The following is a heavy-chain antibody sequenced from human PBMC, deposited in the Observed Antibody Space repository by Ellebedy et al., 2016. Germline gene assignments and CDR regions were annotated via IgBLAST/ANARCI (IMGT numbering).Heavy chain of an antibody. Sequence: ETLSLTCEASGFTFRSSDMHWVRQVIGKGLEWVSAIGTADDTYYSDSVKGRFTISRENAKNSLFLQMNSLGAGDTAVYYCVREGASTVWYDWYFDLWGRGTLVTVSS. V-gene: IGHV3-13*01. CDR1: GFTFRSSD. CDR3: VREGASTVWYDWYFDL. J-gene: IGHJ2*01. D-gene: IGHD6-19*01. CDR2: IGTADDT.